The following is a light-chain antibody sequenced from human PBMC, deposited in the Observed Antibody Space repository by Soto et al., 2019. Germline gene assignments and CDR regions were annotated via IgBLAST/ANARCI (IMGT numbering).Light chain of an antibody. CDR1: HDISGR. CDR2: AAP. CDR3: QQAKTFPHT. Sequence: DVQMTQSPSSVPASVGDRVTITCRASHDISGRLAWYQQKPGQAPKLLISAAPNLQTGVPSRFSGSGSGKEFTLTISSLQPEDFATYFCQQAKTFPHTFGQGTKLEI. J-gene: IGKJ2*01. V-gene: IGKV1-12*01.